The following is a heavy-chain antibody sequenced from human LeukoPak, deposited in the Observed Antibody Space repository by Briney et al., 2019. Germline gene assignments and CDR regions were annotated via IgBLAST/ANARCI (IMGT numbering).Heavy chain of an antibody. CDR2: INHSGST. D-gene: IGHD6-19*01. J-gene: IGHJ4*02. V-gene: IGHV4-34*01. CDR1: GGSFSGYY. CDR3: ARGPSSGWYGY. Sequence: SETLSLTCAVYGGSFSGYYWSWIRQPPGKGLEWIGEINHSGSTNYNPTLKSRVTISVDTSKNQFSLKLSSVTAADTAVYYCARGPSSGWYGYWGQGTLVTVSS.